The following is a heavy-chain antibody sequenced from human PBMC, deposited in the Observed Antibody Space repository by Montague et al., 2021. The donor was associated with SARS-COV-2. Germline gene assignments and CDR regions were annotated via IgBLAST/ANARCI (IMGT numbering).Heavy chain of an antibody. CDR1: GFDFFNFD. D-gene: IGHD2-8*01. J-gene: IGHJ4*02. CDR2: ISSGGATI. CDR3: ATNKYCTLHDCLHGRHYFDH. Sequence: SLRLSCAASGFDFFNFDMAWVRQAPERGLEWISDISSGGATILYADSLKGRFTISRDNIQKSLYLQMNSLRAEDTAVYYCATNKYCTLHDCLHGRHYFDHWGQGTLVTVSS. V-gene: IGHV3-48*03.